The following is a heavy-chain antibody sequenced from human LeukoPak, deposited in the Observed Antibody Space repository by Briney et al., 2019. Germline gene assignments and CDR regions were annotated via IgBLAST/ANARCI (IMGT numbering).Heavy chain of an antibody. CDR3: ARRDRWFDP. J-gene: IGHJ5*02. CDR1: GYSISSGYY. V-gene: IGHV4-38-2*01. Sequence: SXXLSLTCGVSGYSISSGYYWGWIRPSPGKGLEWIGNIYRSGSTYYNPSLKSRVTISVDTSKNQFSLRLTSVTAADTAVYYCARRDRWFDPWGQGTLVTVSS. CDR2: IYRSGST.